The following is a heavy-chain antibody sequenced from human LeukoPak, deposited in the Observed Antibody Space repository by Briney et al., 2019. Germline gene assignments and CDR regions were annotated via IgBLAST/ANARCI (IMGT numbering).Heavy chain of an antibody. V-gene: IGHV4-38-2*01. J-gene: IGHJ4*02. Sequence: SETLSLTCAVSGYSISSGYYWGWIRQPPGKGLEWIGSIYHSGSTYYNPSLKSRVTISVDTPKNQFSLKLSSVTAADTAVYYCHGLSMVRGVIQDYWGQGTLVTVSS. CDR3: HGLSMVRGVIQDY. CDR1: GYSISSGYY. D-gene: IGHD3-10*01. CDR2: IYHSGST.